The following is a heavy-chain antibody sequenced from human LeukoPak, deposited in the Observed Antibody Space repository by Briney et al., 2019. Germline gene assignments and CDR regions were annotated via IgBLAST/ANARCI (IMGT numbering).Heavy chain of an antibody. Sequence: GGSLRLSCAASGFTFSSYGMSWVRQAPGKGLEWVSAISGSGGSTYYADSVKGRFTISRDNAKNSLYLQMNSLRAEDTAVYYCAATYYYDSSGYYYGGLGYWGQGTLVTVSS. CDR3: AATYYYDSSGYYYGGLGY. V-gene: IGHV3-23*01. D-gene: IGHD3-22*01. CDR2: ISGSGGST. CDR1: GFTFSSYG. J-gene: IGHJ4*02.